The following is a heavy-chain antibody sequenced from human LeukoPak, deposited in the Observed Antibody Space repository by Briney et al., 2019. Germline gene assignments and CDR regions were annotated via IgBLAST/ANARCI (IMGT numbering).Heavy chain of an antibody. CDR1: GFTFSSYW. CDR3: AREASYGDAYADY. D-gene: IGHD4-17*01. V-gene: IGHV3-7*01. CDR2: IKQDGSEK. Sequence: GGFLRLSCAASGFTFSSYWMSWVRQAPGKGLEWVANIKQDGSEKYYVDSVKGRFTISRDNAKNSLYLQMNSLRAEDTAVYYCAREASYGDAYADYWGQGTLVTVSS. J-gene: IGHJ4*02.